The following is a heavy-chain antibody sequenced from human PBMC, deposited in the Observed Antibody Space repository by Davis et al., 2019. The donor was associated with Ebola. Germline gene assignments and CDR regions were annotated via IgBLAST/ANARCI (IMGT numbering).Heavy chain of an antibody. V-gene: IGHV4-39*07. Sequence: SETLSLTCTASGGSISSSSYYWSWIRQPPGKGLEWIGEINHSGSTNYNPSLKSRVTISVDTSKNQFSLKLSSVTAADTAVYYCARTRGYSGYARFDYWGQGTLVTVSS. CDR2: INHSGST. CDR1: GGSISSSSYY. D-gene: IGHD5-12*01. CDR3: ARTRGYSGYARFDY. J-gene: IGHJ4*02.